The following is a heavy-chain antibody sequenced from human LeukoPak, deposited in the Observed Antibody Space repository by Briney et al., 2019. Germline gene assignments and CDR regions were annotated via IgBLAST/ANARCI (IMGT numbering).Heavy chain of an antibody. D-gene: IGHD5-24*01. V-gene: IGHV3-9*01. J-gene: IGHJ2*01. CDR2: INWKTGNG. CDR1: GFNFDDYA. CDR3: TRRAARWQFDL. Sequence: GRSLRLSCAVSGFNFDDYAMHWVRQAPGRGLEWVSGINWKTGNGIYADSVKGRFTISRDNAKNSLYPQMSSLRAEDTALYYCTRRAARWQFDLWGRGTLLTVSS.